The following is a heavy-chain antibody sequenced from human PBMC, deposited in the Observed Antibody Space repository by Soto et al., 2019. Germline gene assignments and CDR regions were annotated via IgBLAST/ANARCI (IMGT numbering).Heavy chain of an antibody. Sequence: QVQLMQSGAEVKKPGASVKVSCKASGDTFTDYYIHWVRQAPGQGLEWMGTVNPSGGHTTYAQHFLGSMPRARDTSTSTLYMALTTLTSADTAIYYCARGGHVVVVTAALDYWGQGTLVTVSS. CDR2: VNPSGGHT. CDR3: ARGGHVVVVTAALDY. J-gene: IGHJ4*02. CDR1: GDTFTDYY. V-gene: IGHV1-46*01. D-gene: IGHD2-21*02.